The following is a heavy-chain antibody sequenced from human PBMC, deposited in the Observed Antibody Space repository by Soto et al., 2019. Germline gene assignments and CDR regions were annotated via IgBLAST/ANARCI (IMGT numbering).Heavy chain of an antibody. CDR3: AKDVSRDIVLMVYAPLMDV. D-gene: IGHD2-8*01. J-gene: IGHJ6*02. V-gene: IGHV3-23*01. Sequence: GGSLRLSCAASGFTISSYAMSWVRQAPGKGLEWVSAISGSGGSTYYADSVKGRFTISRDNSKNTLYLQMNSLRADPDTAVYYCAKDVSRDIVLMVYAPLMDVWGQGTTVTVSS. CDR1: GFTISSYA. CDR2: ISGSGGST.